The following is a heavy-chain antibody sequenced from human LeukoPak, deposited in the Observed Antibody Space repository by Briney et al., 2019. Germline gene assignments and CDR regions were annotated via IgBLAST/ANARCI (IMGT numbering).Heavy chain of an antibody. CDR3: TRLLDNDSSGYPDTFDM. CDR1: GGSISSHY. J-gene: IGHJ3*02. V-gene: IGHV4-59*11. D-gene: IGHD3-22*01. Sequence: PSETLSLTCTVSGGSISSHYWSWIRQPPGKGLEWIGYFYYSGSTNYNPSFQSRVTISVDTSKNHFSLKLTSVTAADTAVYYCTRLLDNDSSGYPDTFDMWGQGTIVTVSS. CDR2: FYYSGST.